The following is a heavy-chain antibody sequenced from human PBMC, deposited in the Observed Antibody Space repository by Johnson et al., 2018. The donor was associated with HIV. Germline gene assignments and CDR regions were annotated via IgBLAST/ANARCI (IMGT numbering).Heavy chain of an antibody. V-gene: IGHV3-30*04. CDR1: GFTFSSYA. D-gene: IGHD6-19*01. CDR2: ISYDGGNK. Sequence: QVQLVESGGGVVQPGRSLRLSCAASGFTFSSYAMHWVRQAPGKGLEWVAVISYDGGNKYYADSVKGRFTISRDNSKNTLYLQMNSLRVEDTAVYYCASFWGGGGWYAMGAFDIWGQGTMVTVSS. J-gene: IGHJ3*02. CDR3: ASFWGGGGWYAMGAFDI.